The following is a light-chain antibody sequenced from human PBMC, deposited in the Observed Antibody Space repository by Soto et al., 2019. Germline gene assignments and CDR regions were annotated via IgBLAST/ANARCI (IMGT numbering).Light chain of an antibody. V-gene: IGLV1-44*01. CDR2: TNN. J-gene: IGLJ1*01. CDR3: AAWDDRLNGFYV. CDR1: TSNIGSNP. Sequence: QSVLTQPPSVSGTPGQTITISCSGSTSNIGSNPVNWYQQLPGTAPRLLISTNNQRPSGVPDRFSGSRSGTSASLAISGLQSEDEADYYCAAWDDRLNGFYVFGTGTKVTVL.